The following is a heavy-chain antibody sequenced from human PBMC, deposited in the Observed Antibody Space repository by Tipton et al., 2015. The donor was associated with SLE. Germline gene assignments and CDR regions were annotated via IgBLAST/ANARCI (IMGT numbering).Heavy chain of an antibody. Sequence: SLRLSCAASGFIFSSYGMHWVRQAPGKGLEWVAYIRYDGNDKYYADSVEGRFTISRDNSKNTLYLQMNSLRAEDTAVYYCARDRFKEGYSSHLDYWGQGTLVTVSS. CDR1: GFIFSSYG. CDR2: IRYDGNDK. V-gene: IGHV3-30*02. J-gene: IGHJ4*02. CDR3: ARDRFKEGYSSHLDY. D-gene: IGHD6-13*01.